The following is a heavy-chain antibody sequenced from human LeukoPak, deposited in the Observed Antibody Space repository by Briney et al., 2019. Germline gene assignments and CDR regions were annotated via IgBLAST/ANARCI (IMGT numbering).Heavy chain of an antibody. CDR1: GGSISSYY. D-gene: IGHD1-1*01. CDR3: ARGNEGNFDY. J-gene: IGHJ4*02. Sequence: SETLSLTCTVSGGSISSYYWSWIRQPPGKGLERIGYIYYSGSTNYNPSLKSRVTISVDTSKNHFSLKLSSVIAADTAVYYCARGNEGNFDYWGQGTLVTVSS. CDR2: IYYSGST. V-gene: IGHV4-59*01.